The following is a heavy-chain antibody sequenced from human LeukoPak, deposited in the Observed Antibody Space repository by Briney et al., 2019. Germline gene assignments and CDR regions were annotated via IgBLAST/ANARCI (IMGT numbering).Heavy chain of an antibody. CDR1: GGSISSGDYY. CDR3: ARDSAIFYGMDV. V-gene: IGHV4-30-4*01. J-gene: IGHJ6*02. Sequence: SQTLSLTCTVSGGSISSGDYYWSWIRQPPGKGLEWIGYIFYSGSTYYNPSLKSRLFISVDTSRNQFSLKLTSVTAADAAVYYCARDSAIFYGMDVWGQGTTVTVSS. CDR2: IFYSGST. D-gene: IGHD3-3*01.